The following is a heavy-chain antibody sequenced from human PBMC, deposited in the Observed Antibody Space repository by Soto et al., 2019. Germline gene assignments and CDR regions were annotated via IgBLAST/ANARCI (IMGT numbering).Heavy chain of an antibody. Sequence: PGGSLRLSCAASGFTFSSYAMSWVRQAPGKGLEWVSVLGGNGDYTYYADSVKGRFTISRDNSKKTLDLRMNSLRAEDTAVYYCAKERIGCGSYYLADYWGQGILVTVSS. D-gene: IGHD1-26*01. CDR1: GFTFSSYA. CDR2: LGGNGDYT. J-gene: IGHJ4*02. V-gene: IGHV3-23*01. CDR3: AKERIGCGSYYLADY.